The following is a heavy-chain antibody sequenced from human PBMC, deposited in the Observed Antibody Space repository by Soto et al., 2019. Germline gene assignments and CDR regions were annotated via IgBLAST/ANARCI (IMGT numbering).Heavy chain of an antibody. Sequence: SETLSLTCTVSGVSISSYYWSWIRQPPGKGLQWIGYVYFSGSTNYNPSLKSRVTMSVDTSRSQFSLKLSSVTAADTAVYYCARVRPSIVVDSMDFWGQGTTVTVSS. CDR3: ARVRPSIVVDSMDF. CDR2: VYFSGST. CDR1: GVSISSYY. D-gene: IGHD3-22*01. J-gene: IGHJ6*02. V-gene: IGHV4-59*01.